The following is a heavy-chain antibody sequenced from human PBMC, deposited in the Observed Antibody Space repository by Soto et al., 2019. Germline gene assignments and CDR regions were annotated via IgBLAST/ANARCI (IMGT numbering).Heavy chain of an antibody. V-gene: IGHV1-69*01. Sequence: VKVSCKASGGTFSNFPISWVVQAPGEGREWMGAIIPVYDTAKYAQKFQDRLTITADESTSTAYMELRSLRSEDTAVYYCARDDNSGFFIGYYGLDVWGQGTTVTVSS. CDR2: IIPVYDTA. CDR3: ARDDNSGFFIGYYGLDV. CDR1: GGTFSNFP. J-gene: IGHJ6*02. D-gene: IGHD6-19*01.